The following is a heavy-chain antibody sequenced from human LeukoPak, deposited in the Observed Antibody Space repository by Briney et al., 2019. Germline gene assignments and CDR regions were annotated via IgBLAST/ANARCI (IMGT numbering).Heavy chain of an antibody. CDR2: ITSDGSST. CDR3: TTSSGDSYGYSKDY. V-gene: IGHV3-74*01. J-gene: IGHJ4*02. Sequence: GGSLRLSCAASGFTFSSYWMHWVRQAPGKGLVWVSRITSDGSSTSYADSVKGRFTISRDNAKNTLYLQMNSLRAEDTAVYYCTTSSGDSYGYSKDYWGQGTLVTVSS. D-gene: IGHD5-24*01. CDR1: GFTFSSYW.